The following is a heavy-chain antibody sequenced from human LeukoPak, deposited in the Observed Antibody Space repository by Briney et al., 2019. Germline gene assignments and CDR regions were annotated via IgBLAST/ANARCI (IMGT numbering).Heavy chain of an antibody. CDR3: VLVRGVIY. D-gene: IGHD3-10*01. V-gene: IGHV3-9*01. Sequence: GGSLRLSCAASGLSFDDYTMHWVRQGPGKGLEWVSGISWSSDRIAYVDSVKGRFTISRDNAKNSLYLQMNNLRAEDTALYYCVLVRGVIYWGQGTLVTVSS. CDR2: ISWSSDRI. CDR1: GLSFDDYT. J-gene: IGHJ4*02.